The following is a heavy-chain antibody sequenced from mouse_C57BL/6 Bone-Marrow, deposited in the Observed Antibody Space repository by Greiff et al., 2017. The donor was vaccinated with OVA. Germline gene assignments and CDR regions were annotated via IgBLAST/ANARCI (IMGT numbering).Heavy chain of an antibody. CDR3: ARIYYGNPYYYAMDY. J-gene: IGHJ4*01. Sequence: VQLQESGPGLVAPSQSLSITCTVSGFSLTSYGVDWVRQSPGKGLEWLGVIWGVGSTNYNSALKSRLSISKDNSKSQVFLKMNSLQTDDTAMYYCARIYYGNPYYYAMDYWGQGTSVTVSS. CDR1: GFSLTSYG. CDR2: IWGVGST. D-gene: IGHD2-1*01. V-gene: IGHV2-6*01.